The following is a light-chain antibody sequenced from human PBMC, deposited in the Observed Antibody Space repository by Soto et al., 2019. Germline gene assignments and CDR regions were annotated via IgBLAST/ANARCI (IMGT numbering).Light chain of an antibody. CDR3: QQNYRATPWT. J-gene: IGKJ1*01. CDR2: AAS. V-gene: IGKV1-39*01. CDR1: QSISRY. Sequence: DNQMTQSPSSLSACVGDRITITCRASQSISRYLNWYQHKPGKAPKLLINAASSLERGVPSRFSGGGSGTDFTLNISSLQPDDFATYYCQQNYRATPWTFGQGTKVDIK.